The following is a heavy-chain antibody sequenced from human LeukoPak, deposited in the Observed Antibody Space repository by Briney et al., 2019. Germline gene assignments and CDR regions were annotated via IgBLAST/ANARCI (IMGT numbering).Heavy chain of an antibody. CDR1: GFTFSSFS. V-gene: IGHV3-21*01. CDR2: ISSGLSST. Sequence: PGGSLRLSCAASGFTFSSFSMNWVRQAPGKGLEWVSSISSGLSSTYYADSVKGRFTISRDNSKNSLYLQMNSLSAEDTAVYYCARDEALHYWGQGTLVTVSS. J-gene: IGHJ4*02. CDR3: ARDEALHY.